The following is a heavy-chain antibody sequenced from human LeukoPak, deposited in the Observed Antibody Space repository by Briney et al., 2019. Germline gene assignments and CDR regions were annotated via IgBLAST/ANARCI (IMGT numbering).Heavy chain of an antibody. CDR3: ARLDTSMVTYY. CDR1: GDSLTSGYY. V-gene: IGHV4-38-2*01. CDR2: IYHSGNT. J-gene: IGHJ4*02. D-gene: IGHD5-18*01. Sequence: SETLSLTCSVSGDSLTSGYYWGWIRQPPGKGLEWIGSIYHSGNTYYNPSLKSRVTISVDTSKNQFSLNLNSVTAADTAVYFCARLDTSMVTYYWGQGALVTVSS.